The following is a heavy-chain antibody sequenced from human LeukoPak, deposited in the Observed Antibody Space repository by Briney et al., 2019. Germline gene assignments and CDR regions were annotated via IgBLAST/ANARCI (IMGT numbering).Heavy chain of an antibody. D-gene: IGHD3-9*01. CDR1: GFTFSSYA. CDR2: ITSGGDYI. Sequence: GGSLRLSCAASGFTFSSYAMNWARQAPGKGLEWVSSITSGGDYIYYADSVKGRFTTSRDNAKNSLSLQLNSLRVEDTAVYYCARGHYDVLAASYKWTPDYWGQGTLVTVSS. J-gene: IGHJ4*02. CDR3: ARGHYDVLAASYKWTPDY. V-gene: IGHV3-21*01.